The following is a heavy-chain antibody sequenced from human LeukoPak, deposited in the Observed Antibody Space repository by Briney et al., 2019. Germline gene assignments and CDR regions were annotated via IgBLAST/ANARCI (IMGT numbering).Heavy chain of an antibody. CDR2: ISYDGSNK. CDR1: GFTFSSYG. J-gene: IGHJ6*02. CDR3: AKEYRETTMVRGVIVEYNYGMDV. D-gene: IGHD3-10*01. V-gene: IGHV3-30*18. Sequence: PGRSLRLSCAASGFTFSSYGMHWVRQAPGKGLEWVAAISYDGSNKYYADSVKGRFTISRDNSRNMLYLQLNSLRAEDTAVYYCAKEYRETTMVRGVIVEYNYGMDVWGQGTTVTVSS.